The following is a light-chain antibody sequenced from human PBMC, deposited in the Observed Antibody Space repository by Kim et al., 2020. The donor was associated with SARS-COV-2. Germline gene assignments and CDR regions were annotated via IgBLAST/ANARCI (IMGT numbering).Light chain of an antibody. V-gene: IGKV1-5*01. CDR2: DAS. Sequence: TVSACVGDRVTITCRAGQSISRWLAWYKQKTGKAPKLLIYDASNMESGVPSRCSGSGSGSEFTLTISSLQPEDFATYYCQQYDRRTFGQGTKLEI. CDR3: QQYDRRT. J-gene: IGKJ2*01. CDR1: QSISRW.